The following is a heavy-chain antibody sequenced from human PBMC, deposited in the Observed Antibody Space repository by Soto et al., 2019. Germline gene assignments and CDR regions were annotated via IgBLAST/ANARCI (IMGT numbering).Heavy chain of an antibody. CDR1: GITFSRYT. V-gene: IGHV3-43*01. CDR2: ISWDGGST. Sequence: PGGSLRLSCAASGITFSRYTMHWVRQAPGKGLEWVSLISWDGGSTYYADSVKGRFTISRDNSKNSLYLQMNSLRTEDTALYYCAKGLQGNYYYGMDVWGQGTTVTVS. D-gene: IGHD4-4*01. J-gene: IGHJ6*02. CDR3: AKGLQGNYYYGMDV.